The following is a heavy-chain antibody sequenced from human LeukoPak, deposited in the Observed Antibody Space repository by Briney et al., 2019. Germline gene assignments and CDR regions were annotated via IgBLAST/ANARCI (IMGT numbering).Heavy chain of an antibody. CDR1: GYTFTSYD. Sequence: ASVKVSCKASGYTFTSYDINWVRQATGQGLEWMGWMNPNSGNTGYAQKFQGRVTITRNTSISTAYMELSSLRSEDTAVYYCAKDTFPYYDSSGYLTPPDYWGQGTLVTVSS. CDR3: AKDTFPYYDSSGYLTPPDY. D-gene: IGHD3-22*01. CDR2: MNPNSGNT. J-gene: IGHJ4*02. V-gene: IGHV1-8*03.